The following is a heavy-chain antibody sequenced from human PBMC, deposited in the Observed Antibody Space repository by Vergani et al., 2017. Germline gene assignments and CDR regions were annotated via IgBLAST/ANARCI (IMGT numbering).Heavy chain of an antibody. CDR3: ARGRYCSSTSCYTTNNCYMDV. D-gene: IGHD2-2*02. V-gene: IGHV4-34*01. CDR1: GVSFSGYY. J-gene: IGHJ6*03. CDR2: INHSGST. Sequence: QVQLQQWGAGLLKPSETLSLTCAVYGVSFSGYYWSWIRQPPGKGLEWIGEINHSGSTNYNPSLKSRVTISVDTSKNQFSLKLSSVTAADTAVYYCARGRYCSSTSCYTTNNCYMDVWGKGTTVTVSS.